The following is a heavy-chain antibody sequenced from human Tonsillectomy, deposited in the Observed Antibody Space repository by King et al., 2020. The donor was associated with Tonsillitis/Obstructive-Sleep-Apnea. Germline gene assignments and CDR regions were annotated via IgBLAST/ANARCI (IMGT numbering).Heavy chain of an antibody. CDR3: VREVVGARPFDY. V-gene: IGHV3-74*01. J-gene: IGHJ4*02. Sequence: VQLVESGGGLVQPGGSLRLSCAASGFTLSSYWMHWVRQGPGKGLVWVSRISTDGSATNYADSGKGRFTISRENAKNTLYLQMNSLRAEDTAVYYCVREVVGARPFDYWGQGTLVTVSS. D-gene: IGHD2-15*01. CDR1: GFTLSSYW. CDR2: ISTDGSAT.